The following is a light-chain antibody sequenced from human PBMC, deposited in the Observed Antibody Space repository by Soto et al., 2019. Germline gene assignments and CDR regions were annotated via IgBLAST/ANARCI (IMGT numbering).Light chain of an antibody. CDR2: EVT. CDR3: SSYTSINTWV. J-gene: IGLJ3*02. CDR1: SRDVGGYNY. Sequence: QSALTQPASVSGSPGQSITISCTGTSRDVGGYNYVSWYQQHPGKAPKLMLYEVTYRPSGVSNRFSGSKSGNTAPLTISGLEAEDEADYYCSSYTSINTWVFGGGTKVTVL. V-gene: IGLV2-14*01.